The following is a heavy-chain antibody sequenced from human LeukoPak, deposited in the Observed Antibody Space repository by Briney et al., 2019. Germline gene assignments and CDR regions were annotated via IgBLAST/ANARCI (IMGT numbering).Heavy chain of an antibody. CDR2: INHNGNVN. CDR1: GFTFSSYW. V-gene: IGHV3-7*03. CDR3: ARGGGLDV. J-gene: IGHJ6*02. D-gene: IGHD3-16*01. Sequence: GGSLRLSCAASGFTFSSYWMNWARQAPGKGPEWVASINHNGNVNYYVDSVKGRFTISRDNAKNSLYLPMSNLRAEDTAVYFCARGGGLDVWGQGATVTVSS.